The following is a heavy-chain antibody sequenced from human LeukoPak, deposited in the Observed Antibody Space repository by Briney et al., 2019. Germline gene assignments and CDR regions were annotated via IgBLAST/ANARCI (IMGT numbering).Heavy chain of an antibody. V-gene: IGHV3-23*01. J-gene: IGHJ3*02. CDR3: AKDIVVVGFKDAFDI. CDR1: GFSFSSYA. Sequence: GGSLRLSCAASGFSFSSYAMSWVRQAPGKGLEWVSAISGSGGSTYYADSVKGRFTISRDNSKNTLYLQMNSLRAEDTAVYYCAKDIVVVGFKDAFDIWGQGTMVTVSS. CDR2: ISGSGGST. D-gene: IGHD2-15*01.